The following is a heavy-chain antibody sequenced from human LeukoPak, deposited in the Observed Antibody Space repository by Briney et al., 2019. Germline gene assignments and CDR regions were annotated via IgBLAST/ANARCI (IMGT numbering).Heavy chain of an antibody. CDR2: INPNSGGT. CDR1: GYTFTGYY. CDR3: ARVGYSSSPFDP. Sequence: ASVKVSCKASGYTFTGYYMHWVRQAPGQGLEWMGRINPNSGGTNYAQKFQGRVTMTRDTSISTAYMELSRLRSDDTAMYYCARVGYSSSPFDPWGQGTLVTVSS. D-gene: IGHD6-13*01. J-gene: IGHJ5*02. V-gene: IGHV1-2*06.